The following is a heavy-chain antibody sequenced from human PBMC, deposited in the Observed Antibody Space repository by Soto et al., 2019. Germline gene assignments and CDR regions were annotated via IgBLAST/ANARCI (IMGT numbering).Heavy chain of an antibody. D-gene: IGHD1-20*01. CDR2: ISYDGSNK. J-gene: IGHJ2*01. CDR3: AKAPGWMAIIGSYFDL. Sequence: QVQLVESGGGVVQPGRSLRLSCAASGFTFSSYGMHCVREAPGKGLEWVAIISYDGSNKYYVDSVKGRFTISRDNSKNTLYLQMNSLRAEDTAVYYCAKAPGWMAIIGSYFDLWGRGTLVTVSS. V-gene: IGHV3-30*18. CDR1: GFTFSSYG.